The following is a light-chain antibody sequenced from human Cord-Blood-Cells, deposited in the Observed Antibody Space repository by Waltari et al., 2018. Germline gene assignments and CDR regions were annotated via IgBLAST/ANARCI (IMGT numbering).Light chain of an antibody. Sequence: QSALTQPRSVSAPPGQSVTISCTGTSIDVGGYNYVSWYHQHPGKAPKLRIYDVSKRPSGVPDRFSGSKSGNTASLTISGLQAEDEADYYCCSYAGSYTWVFGGGTKLTVL. J-gene: IGLJ3*02. CDR2: DVS. CDR3: CSYAGSYTWV. CDR1: SIDVGGYNY. V-gene: IGLV2-11*01.